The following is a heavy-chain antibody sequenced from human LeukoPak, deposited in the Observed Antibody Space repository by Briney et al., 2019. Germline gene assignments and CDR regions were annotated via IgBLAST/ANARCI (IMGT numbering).Heavy chain of an antibody. CDR2: IYYSGST. V-gene: IGHV4-59*01. D-gene: IGHD2-2*01. Sequence: PSETLSLTCTVSGGSISSYYWSWIRQPPGKGLEWIGYIYYSGSTNYNPSLKSRVTISVDTSKNQFSLKLSSVTAADTAVYYCARGGVVVPAAVFDYWGQGTLVTVSS. CDR1: GGSISSYY. CDR3: ARGGVVVPAAVFDY. J-gene: IGHJ4*02.